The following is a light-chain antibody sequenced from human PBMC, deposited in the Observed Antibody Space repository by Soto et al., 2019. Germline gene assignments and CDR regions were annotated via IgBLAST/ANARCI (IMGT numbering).Light chain of an antibody. J-gene: IGLJ2*01. V-gene: IGLV4-69*01. CDR2: LNSDGSH. CDR1: SGHSSYA. CDR3: QTWGTGIVI. Sequence: QPVLTQSPSASASLGASVKRTCTLSSGHSSYAIAWHQQQPEKGPRYLIKLNSDGSHSKGDGIPDRFSVSSSGAERYLTISSLQSEEEADYYCQTWGTGIVIFGGGTKVTVL.